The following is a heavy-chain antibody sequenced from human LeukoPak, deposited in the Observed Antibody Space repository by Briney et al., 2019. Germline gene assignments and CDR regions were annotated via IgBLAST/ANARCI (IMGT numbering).Heavy chain of an antibody. CDR1: GFTFSSYA. CDR3: AKEIAAAGILPRYYYGMDV. D-gene: IGHD6-13*01. Sequence: GGPLRLSCAASGFTFSSYAMSWVRQAPGKGLEWVSAISGSGGSTYYADSVKGRFTISRDNSKNTLYLQMNSLRAEDTAVYYCAKEIAAAGILPRYYYGMDVWGQGTTVTVSS. J-gene: IGHJ6*02. V-gene: IGHV3-23*01. CDR2: ISGSGGST.